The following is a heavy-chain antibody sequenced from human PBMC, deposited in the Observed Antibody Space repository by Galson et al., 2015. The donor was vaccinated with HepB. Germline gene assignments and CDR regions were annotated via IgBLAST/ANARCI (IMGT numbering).Heavy chain of an antibody. V-gene: IGHV3-30-3*01. CDR1: GFTFSRYA. D-gene: IGHD3-9*01. Sequence: SLRLSCAASGFTFSRYAMHWVRQAPGKGLEWVAVISYDGSNKYYADSVKGRFTISRDNSKNTLYLQMNSLRAEDTAVYYCARVPKPYYDILTGYYYYYGMDVWGQGTTVTVSS. CDR3: ARVPKPYYDILTGYYYYYGMDV. CDR2: ISYDGSNK. J-gene: IGHJ6*02.